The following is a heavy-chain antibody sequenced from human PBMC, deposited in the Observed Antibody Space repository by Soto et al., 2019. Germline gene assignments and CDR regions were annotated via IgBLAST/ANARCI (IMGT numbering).Heavy chain of an antibody. CDR2: IGTRGNTK. CDR3: ARDGTEYYGEYYDY. CDR1: GFTFSDYY. Sequence: QVQLVESGGGLVKPGGSLRLSCATSGFTFSDYYMSWIRQAPGKGLEWVSYIGTRGNTKYYADSVRGRFTISRDNAKNSLYLQMNSLRADDTAVYYCARDGTEYYGEYYDYWGQGIPVTASP. D-gene: IGHD4-17*01. J-gene: IGHJ4*02. V-gene: IGHV3-11*01.